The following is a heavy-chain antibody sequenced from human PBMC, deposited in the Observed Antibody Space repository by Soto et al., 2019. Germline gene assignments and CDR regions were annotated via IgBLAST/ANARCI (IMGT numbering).Heavy chain of an antibody. CDR1: GGTFSSYA. D-gene: IGHD1-1*01. CDR2: IIPIFGTA. J-gene: IGHJ4*02. CDR3: ASHRTGTEFDY. V-gene: IGHV1-69*13. Sequence: GASVKVSCKASGGTFSSYAISWVRQAPGQGLEWMGGIIPIFGTANYAQKFQGRVTITADESTSTAYMELSSLRSEDTAVYYCASHRTGTEFDYWGQGTLVTVSS.